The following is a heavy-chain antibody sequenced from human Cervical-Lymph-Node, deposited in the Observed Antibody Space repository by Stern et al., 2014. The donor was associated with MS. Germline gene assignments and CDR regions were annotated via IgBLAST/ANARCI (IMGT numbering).Heavy chain of an antibody. Sequence: VQLVESGAEVKKPGASVKVSCRSSGYSFTDYYFHWVRQAPGQGLEWMGCINPSFGGTHYAQQFQGRVTMTRGSSMNTAYMEMSRLRSDDTAVYYCQAFHDYWGQGTLITVSS. CDR3: QAFHDY. V-gene: IGHV1-2*02. CDR1: GYSFTDYY. CDR2: INPSFGGT. J-gene: IGHJ4*02.